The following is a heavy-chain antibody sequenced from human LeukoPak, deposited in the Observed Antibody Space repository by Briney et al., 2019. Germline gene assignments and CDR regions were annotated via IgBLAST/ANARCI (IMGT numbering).Heavy chain of an antibody. CDR2: IYYSGST. Sequence: SETLSLTCTVSGSSISSSSYYWGWIRQPPGKGLEWIGSIYYSGSTYYNPSLKSRVTISVDTSKNQFSLKLSSVTAADTAVYYCARDGVVAINWFDPWGQGTLVTVSS. J-gene: IGHJ5*02. CDR1: GSSISSSSYY. V-gene: IGHV4-39*07. D-gene: IGHD3-22*01. CDR3: ARDGVVAINWFDP.